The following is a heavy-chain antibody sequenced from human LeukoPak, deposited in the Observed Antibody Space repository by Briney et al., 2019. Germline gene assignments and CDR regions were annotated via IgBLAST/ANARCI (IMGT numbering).Heavy chain of an antibody. V-gene: IGHV1-24*01. CDR2: FDPENDER. J-gene: IGHJ4*02. Sequence: ASVKVSCKVSGHTLSELPMYWVRQAPGEGLEWMGGFDPENDERIYAQKFRGRVTMTEDTSTNTAYTELSSLRSDDTAVYYCATEVTSIVPDYWGQGTLVTVSS. D-gene: IGHD2-21*02. CDR3: ATEVTSIVPDY. CDR1: GHTLSELP.